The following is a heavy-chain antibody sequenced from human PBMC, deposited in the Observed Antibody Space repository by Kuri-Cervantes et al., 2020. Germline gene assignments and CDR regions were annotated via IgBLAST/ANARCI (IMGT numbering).Heavy chain of an antibody. V-gene: IGHV4-59*01. J-gene: IGHJ4*02. CDR2: IYYSGST. CDR1: GGSISGYY. D-gene: IGHD5-18*01. CDR3: ARGGYSYGYYFDY. Sequence: GSLRLSCSVSGGSISGYYWSWIRQPPGKGLEYIGYIYYSGSTNYNPSLKSRVIISVDTSKNQFSLKLSSVTAADTAVYYCARGGYSYGYYFDYWGQGTLVTVSS.